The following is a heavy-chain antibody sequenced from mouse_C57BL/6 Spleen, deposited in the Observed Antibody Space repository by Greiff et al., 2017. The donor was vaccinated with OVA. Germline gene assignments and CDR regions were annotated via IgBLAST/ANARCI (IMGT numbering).Heavy chain of an antibody. J-gene: IGHJ4*01. CDR3: ARWLLPDYYAMDY. CDR2: IYPGGGYT. CDR1: GYTFTNYW. D-gene: IGHD2-3*01. V-gene: IGHV1-63*01. Sequence: QVQLKESGAELVRPGTSVKMSCKASGYTFTNYWIGWAKQRPGHGLEWIGDIYPGGGYTNYNEKFKGKATLTADKSSSTAYMQFSSLTSEDSAIYYCARWLLPDYYAMDYWGQGTSVTVSS.